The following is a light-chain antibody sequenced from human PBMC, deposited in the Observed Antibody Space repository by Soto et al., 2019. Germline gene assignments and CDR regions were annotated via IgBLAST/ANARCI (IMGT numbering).Light chain of an antibody. CDR3: SSYTAGSTLYV. V-gene: IGLV2-14*03. Sequence: QSALTQPASVSGSPGQSITISCTGTSSDVGAYNYVSWYQQYPGKAPKYIIYDVTNRPSGVSYRFSGSKSGNTASLTITGLQAEDEADYYCSSYTAGSTLYVFGTGTKVTVL. CDR2: DVT. CDR1: SSDVGAYNY. J-gene: IGLJ1*01.